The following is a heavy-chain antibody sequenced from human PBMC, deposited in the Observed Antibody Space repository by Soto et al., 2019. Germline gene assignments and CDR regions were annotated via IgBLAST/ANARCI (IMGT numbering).Heavy chain of an antibody. Sequence: QLQLVQSGAEVKKPGASVKVSCKASAGTFDTYSIMWVRQAPGQGLEWMGRTIPAIDLINYAQKFQGRFTITVDKSTTTVYMELRSLRYEDTAIYYCARTGSFDYWGQGTLVTVSS. CDR2: TIPAIDLI. CDR1: AGTFDTYS. CDR3: ARTGSFDY. J-gene: IGHJ4*02. V-gene: IGHV1-69*02. D-gene: IGHD3-10*01.